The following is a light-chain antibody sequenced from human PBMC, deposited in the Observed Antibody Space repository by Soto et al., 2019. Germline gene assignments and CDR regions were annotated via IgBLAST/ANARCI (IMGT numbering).Light chain of an antibody. CDR1: QSVSSK. J-gene: IGKJ4*01. CDR2: GAS. Sequence: EVVLTQFPATLSVSPGESATLSCRASQSVSSKLVWYQQKPGQAPRVLIFGASSRATGIPARFVGSGSGTEFTLTISSLQSEDFGIYYCQQYHHWPPLTFGGGTTVEIK. CDR3: QQYHHWPPLT. V-gene: IGKV3-15*01.